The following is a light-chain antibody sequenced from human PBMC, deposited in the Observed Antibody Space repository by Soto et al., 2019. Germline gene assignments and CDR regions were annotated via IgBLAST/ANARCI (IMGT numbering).Light chain of an antibody. V-gene: IGKV1-5*01. J-gene: IGKJ1*01. Sequence: DIQMTQSPSTPSASVGDRVTITCRASQSIRYWLAWYQHKPGKAPKLLIYDASTLQSGVPSRFSGGGSGTEFTLTISSLQPEDFATYYCQQYDIFSTFGQGTKVDIK. CDR3: QQYDIFST. CDR1: QSIRYW. CDR2: DAS.